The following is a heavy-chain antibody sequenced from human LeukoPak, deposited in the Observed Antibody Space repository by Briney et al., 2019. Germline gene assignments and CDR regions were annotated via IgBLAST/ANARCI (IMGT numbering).Heavy chain of an antibody. CDR2: INHSGGT. D-gene: IGHD6-6*01. J-gene: IGHJ5*02. Sequence: SETLSLTCIVSGGSISSYYWSWIRQPPGKGLEWIGEINHSGGTNYNPSLKSRVTISVDTSKNQFSLKLSSVTAADTAVYYCASLARGGNWFDPWGQGTLVTVSS. CDR3: ASLARGGNWFDP. CDR1: GGSISSYY. V-gene: IGHV4-34*01.